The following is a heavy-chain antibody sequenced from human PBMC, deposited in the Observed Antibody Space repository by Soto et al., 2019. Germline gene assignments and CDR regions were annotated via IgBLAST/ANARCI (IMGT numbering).Heavy chain of an antibody. CDR3: ARDIVVVVAATGYFDY. D-gene: IGHD2-15*01. CDR1: GFTFSSYW. CDR2: IKQDGSEK. J-gene: IGHJ4*02. V-gene: IGHV3-7*01. Sequence: EVQLVESGGGLVQPGGSLRLSCAASGFTFSSYWMSWVRQAPGKGLEWVANIKQDGSEKYYVDSVKGRFTISRDNPKNSLYLQMNSLRAEDTAVYYCARDIVVVVAATGYFDYWGQGTLVTVSS.